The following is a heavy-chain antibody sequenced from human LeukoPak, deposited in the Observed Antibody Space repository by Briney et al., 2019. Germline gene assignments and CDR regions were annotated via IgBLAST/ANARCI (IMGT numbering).Heavy chain of an antibody. D-gene: IGHD3-10*01. CDR1: GFTFSSYS. Sequence: GGSLRLSCAASGFTFSSYSMNWVRQAPGKGLEWVSSISSSSSYIYYADSVKGRFTISRDNAKNSLYLQINSLGPEDTAVYFCARARVYGSGSYCPDYWGQGTLVTVSS. CDR2: ISSSSSYI. CDR3: ARARVYGSGSYCPDY. J-gene: IGHJ4*02. V-gene: IGHV3-21*01.